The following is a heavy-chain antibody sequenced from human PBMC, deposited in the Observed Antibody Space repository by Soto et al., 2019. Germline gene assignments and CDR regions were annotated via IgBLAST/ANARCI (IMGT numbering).Heavy chain of an antibody. CDR2: MSYDGTKQ. J-gene: IGHJ4*02. Sequence: GVSLRLSCAASGFTFSTYGMHWIRQAPGKGLEWVAAMSYDGTKQYYVDSVKGRFTISRDNSRNTLFLQSNSLRDEDTAVYYCAKEYGSTWIDHWGQGTPVTVSS. CDR3: AKEYGSTWIDH. D-gene: IGHD6-13*01. V-gene: IGHV3-30*18. CDR1: GFTFSTYG.